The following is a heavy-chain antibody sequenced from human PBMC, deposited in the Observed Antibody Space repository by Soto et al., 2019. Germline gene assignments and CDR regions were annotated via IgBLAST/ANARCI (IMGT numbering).Heavy chain of an antibody. CDR2: INSDSDNI. D-gene: IGHD3-3*01. CDR1: GWTFGAYS. CDR3: ARLCYDYV. Sequence: GGSLRLSCAASGWTFGAYSMNWVRQAPGEGLECIAYINSDSDNIMYADSVKGRFTISRDNAKNSLFLQMNSLTDEDTAVYYCARLCYDYVWGQGTTVTVSS. V-gene: IGHV3-48*02. J-gene: IGHJ6*02.